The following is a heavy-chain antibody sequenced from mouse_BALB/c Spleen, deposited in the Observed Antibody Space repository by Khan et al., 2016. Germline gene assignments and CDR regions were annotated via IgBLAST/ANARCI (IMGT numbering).Heavy chain of an antibody. Sequence: VQLQESGAELARPGASVRLSCKASGYTSANYWMQWVKQRPGQGLEWIGSIYPGDGDTRYSQKFKDKATLTADKSSSSAYMHLRSVASEDSAVYYCADALFVYWGQGTLVTVSA. CDR2: IYPGDGDT. J-gene: IGHJ3*01. CDR1: GYTSANYW. V-gene: IGHV1-87*01. CDR3: ADALFVY.